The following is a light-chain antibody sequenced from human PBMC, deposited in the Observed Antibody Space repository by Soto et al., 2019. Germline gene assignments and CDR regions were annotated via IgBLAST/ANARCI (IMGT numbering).Light chain of an antibody. Sequence: EIVMTQSPATLSVSPGERATLSCRASQSINNNLAWYQQKPGQAPRLLVYGASTRAAGIPARFSGSGSGTEFSLTISSLQAEDVAVYYCQQYYSTPPTFGQGTNLEIK. CDR3: QQYYSTPPT. CDR1: QSINNN. CDR2: GAS. V-gene: IGKV3-15*01. J-gene: IGKJ2*01.